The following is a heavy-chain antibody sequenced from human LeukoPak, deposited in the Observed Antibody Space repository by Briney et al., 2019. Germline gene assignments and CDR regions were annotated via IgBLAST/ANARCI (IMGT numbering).Heavy chain of an antibody. D-gene: IGHD3-22*01. Sequence: PGGSLRLSCAASGFTVSSNYMSWVRQAPGKGLEWVSVIYSGGSTYYADSVKGRFTISRDNAKNSLYLQMNSLRAEDTAVYYCAKQGYYDSSGLDYWGQGTLVTVSS. CDR3: AKQGYYDSSGLDY. V-gene: IGHV3-53*01. CDR2: IYSGGST. CDR1: GFTVSSNY. J-gene: IGHJ4*02.